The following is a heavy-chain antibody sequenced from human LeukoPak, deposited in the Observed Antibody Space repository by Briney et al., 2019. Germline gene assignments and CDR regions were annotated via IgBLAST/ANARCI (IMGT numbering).Heavy chain of an antibody. CDR2: IYYSGST. CDR3: AGLSGYAARALDY. Sequence: PSETLSLTCTVSGDSISSYYWSWIRQPPGKGLEWIGYIYYSGSTNYNPSLKSRVTISVDTSKNQFSLKLSSVTAADTAVYYCAGLSGYAARALDYWGQGTLVTVSS. CDR1: GDSISSYY. D-gene: IGHD5-12*01. J-gene: IGHJ4*02. V-gene: IGHV4-59*01.